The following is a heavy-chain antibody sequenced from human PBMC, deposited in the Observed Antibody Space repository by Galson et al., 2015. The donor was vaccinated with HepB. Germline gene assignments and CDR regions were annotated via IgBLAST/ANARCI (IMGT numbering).Heavy chain of an antibody. D-gene: IGHD6-19*01. CDR3: TTDITRKYSSGWYSGY. Sequence: SLRLSCAASGFTFSSYGMHWVRQAPGKGLEWVAVISYDGSNKYYADSVKGRFTISRDDSKNTLYLQMNSLKTEDTAVYYCTTDITRKYSSGWYSGYWGQGTLVTVSS. J-gene: IGHJ4*02. CDR1: GFTFSSYG. CDR2: ISYDGSNK. V-gene: IGHV3-30*03.